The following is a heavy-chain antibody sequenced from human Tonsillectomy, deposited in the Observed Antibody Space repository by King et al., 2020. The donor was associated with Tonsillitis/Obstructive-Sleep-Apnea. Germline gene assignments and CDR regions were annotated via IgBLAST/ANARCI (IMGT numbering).Heavy chain of an antibody. CDR1: GYSFTNYW. V-gene: IGHV5-10-1*01. D-gene: IGHD2-2*01. CDR2: IDPSDSYI. Sequence: VQLVESGTEVKKPGESLRISCKGSGYSFTNYWISWVRQMPGKGLEWMGRIDPSDSYIDYSPSFQGHVTFSVDKSISTAYLQGSSLKASDTAMYYGARHPYQLLYWFDPWGQGTLVTVSS. CDR3: ARHPYQLLYWFDP. J-gene: IGHJ5*02.